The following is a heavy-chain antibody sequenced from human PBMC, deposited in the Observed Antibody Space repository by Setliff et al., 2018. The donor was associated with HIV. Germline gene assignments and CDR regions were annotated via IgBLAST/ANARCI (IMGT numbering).Heavy chain of an antibody. CDR2: IRSKGYGSAT. CDR1: GFTFSSYA. J-gene: IGHJ4*02. V-gene: IGHV3-73*01. CDR3: TRHSTDPWSLLDY. D-gene: IGHD1-1*01. Sequence: GGSLRLSCAASGFTFSSYAMSWVRQASGKGLEWVGRIRSKGYGSATAYAASAKGRFTISRDDSKNTAYLQMDSLKTEDTAVYYCTRHSTDPWSLLDYWGQGTLVTSPQ.